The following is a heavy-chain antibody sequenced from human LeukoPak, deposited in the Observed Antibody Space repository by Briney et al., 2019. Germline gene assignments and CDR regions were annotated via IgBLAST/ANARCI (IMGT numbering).Heavy chain of an antibody. V-gene: IGHV4-59*01. J-gene: IGHJ4*02. CDR3: ARRRDGYNSKYFDY. CDR2: IYYSGST. Sequence: PSETLSLTCTVSGGSISSCYWSWIRQPPGKGLEWIGYIYYSGSTNYNPSLKSRVTISVDTSKNQFSLKLSSVTAADTAVYYCARRRDGYNSKYFDYWGQGTLVTVSS. CDR1: GGSISSCY. D-gene: IGHD5-24*01.